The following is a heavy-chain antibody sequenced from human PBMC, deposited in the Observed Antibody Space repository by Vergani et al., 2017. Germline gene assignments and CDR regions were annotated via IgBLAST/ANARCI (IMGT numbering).Heavy chain of an antibody. CDR3: AREQQLVRHFDD. Sequence: QVQLVQSGAEVKKPGASVTVSCKASGYTFTSYAMHWVRQAPGQRLEWMGWINAGNGNTKYSQKFQGRVTITRDTSASTAYMELSSLRSEDTAVYYCAREQQLVRHFDDWGQGTLVTVSS. J-gene: IGHJ4*02. CDR1: GYTFTSYA. CDR2: INAGNGNT. V-gene: IGHV1-3*01. D-gene: IGHD6-13*01.